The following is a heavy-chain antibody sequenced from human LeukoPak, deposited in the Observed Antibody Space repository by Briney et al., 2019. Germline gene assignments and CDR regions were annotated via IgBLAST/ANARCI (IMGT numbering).Heavy chain of an antibody. D-gene: IGHD3-10*01. CDR1: GYTFTGYY. V-gene: IGHV1-2*02. Sequence: ASVKVSCKASGYTFTGYYMHWVRQAPGQGLEWMGWVNPNSGGTNYAQKFQGRVTMTRDTSISTAYMELSRLRSDDTAVYYCARDPSVGELFQNWFDPWGQGTLVTVSS. J-gene: IGHJ5*02. CDR3: ARDPSVGELFQNWFDP. CDR2: VNPNSGGT.